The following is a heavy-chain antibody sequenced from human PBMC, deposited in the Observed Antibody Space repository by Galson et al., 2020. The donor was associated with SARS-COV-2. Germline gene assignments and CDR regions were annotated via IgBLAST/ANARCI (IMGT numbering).Heavy chain of an antibody. J-gene: IGHJ3*02. D-gene: IGHD3-10*01. Sequence: ASVKVSCKASGYTFTAYGISWVRQAPGQGPEWMGWISTYNGNTNYAQKFQGRVTMTTDTSTSTAYMELRSLRSDDTAVYYCARGVWFGELLLDAFDIWGQGTMVTVSS. V-gene: IGHV1-18*04. CDR2: ISTYNGNT. CDR1: GYTFTAYG. CDR3: ARGVWFGELLLDAFDI.